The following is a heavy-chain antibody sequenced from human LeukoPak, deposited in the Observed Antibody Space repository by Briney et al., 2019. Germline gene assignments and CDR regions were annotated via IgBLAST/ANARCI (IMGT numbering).Heavy chain of an antibody. CDR3: AREGGPYRPLDY. Sequence: NAGGSLRLSCAASGFTFSDYYMSWIHQAPGKGLEWVSDISSSSIYTNYADSVKGRFTVSRDDAKNSLYLQMNSLRAEDTSVYYCAREGGPYRPLDYSGQGTLVTVSS. J-gene: IGHJ4*02. CDR1: GFTFSDYY. CDR2: ISSSSIYT. V-gene: IGHV3-11*05.